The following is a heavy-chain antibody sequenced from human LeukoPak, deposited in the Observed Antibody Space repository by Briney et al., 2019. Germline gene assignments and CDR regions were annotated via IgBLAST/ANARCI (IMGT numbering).Heavy chain of an antibody. CDR2: IRSKAYGGTT. V-gene: IGHV3-49*04. D-gene: IGHD2-8*01. Sequence: GGSLRLSCAASGFTFNNAWMSWVRQAPGKGLEWVGFIRSKAYGGTTEYAASVKGRFTISRDDSKSIAYLQMNSLKTEDTAVYYCTRAVCTNGVCKGKVGWFDPWGQGTLVTVSS. CDR1: GFTFNNAW. J-gene: IGHJ5*02. CDR3: TRAVCTNGVCKGKVGWFDP.